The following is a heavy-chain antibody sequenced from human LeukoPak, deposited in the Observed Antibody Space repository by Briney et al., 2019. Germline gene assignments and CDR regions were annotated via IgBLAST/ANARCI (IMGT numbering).Heavy chain of an antibody. CDR1: GFTSNTYW. J-gene: IGHJ6*02. V-gene: IGHV3-74*01. CDR3: ARGVRGSYGLDV. D-gene: IGHD3-10*01. CDR2: IDPDGSRT. Sequence: GGSLRLSCAASGFTSNTYWMHWVRQAPGKGLVWVSRIDPDGSRTDYADSMKGRFTISRDNAKNTLFLQMSSLRDEDTAVYYCARGVRGSYGLDVWGQGTTVTVS.